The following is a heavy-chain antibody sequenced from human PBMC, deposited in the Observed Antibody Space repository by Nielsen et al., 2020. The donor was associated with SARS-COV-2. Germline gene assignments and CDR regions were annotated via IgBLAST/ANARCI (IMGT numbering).Heavy chain of an antibody. J-gene: IGHJ4*02. Sequence: GESLKISCAPSGFIFRDYAMSWVRQAPGKGPEWVSVISGSGRVTDYADSVKGRFTISRDNSENMLYLQMNSLRAEDTAAYYCARGIIAHSSGFYFDYWGQGTLVTVSS. CDR2: ISGSGRVT. CDR1: GFIFRDYA. V-gene: IGHV3-23*01. CDR3: ARGIIAHSSGFYFDY. D-gene: IGHD3-22*01.